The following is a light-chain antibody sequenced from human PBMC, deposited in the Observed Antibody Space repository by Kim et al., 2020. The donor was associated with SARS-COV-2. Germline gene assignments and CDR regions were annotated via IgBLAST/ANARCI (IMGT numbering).Light chain of an antibody. CDR1: ALPKQY. CDR2: KDS. V-gene: IGLV3-25*03. CDR3: QSADSSGTYPL. Sequence: SYELTQPPSVSVSPGQTARITCSGDALPKQYAYWYQQKPGQAPVLVIYKDSERPSGIPERFSGSSSGTTVTLTISGVQAEDEADYYCQSADSSGTYPLFG. J-gene: IGLJ2*01.